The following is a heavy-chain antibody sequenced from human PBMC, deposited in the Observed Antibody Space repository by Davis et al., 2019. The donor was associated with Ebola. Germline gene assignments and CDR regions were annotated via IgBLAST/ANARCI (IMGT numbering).Heavy chain of an antibody. CDR1: GYTFTSYY. J-gene: IGHJ5*02. D-gene: IGHD3-10*01. CDR2: INPSGGST. CDR3: ARALLLDVLLWFGEPGNWFDP. V-gene: IGHV1-46*01. Sequence: ASVKVSCKASGYTFTSYYMHWVRQAPGQGLEWMGIINPSGGSTSYAQKFQGRVTMTRDTSTSTAYMELSRLRSDDTAVYYCARALLLDVLLWFGEPGNWFDPWGQGTLVTVSS.